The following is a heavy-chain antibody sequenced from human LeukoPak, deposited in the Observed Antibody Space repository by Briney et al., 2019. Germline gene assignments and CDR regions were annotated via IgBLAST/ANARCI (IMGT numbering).Heavy chain of an antibody. CDR3: ARDLQGYCSSTSCYDDAFDI. CDR2: IYHSGRT. J-gene: IGHJ3*02. D-gene: IGHD2-2*01. V-gene: IGHV4-30-2*01. Sequence: PSQTLSLTCTVSGGSISSGGYYWSWIRQPPGKGLEWIGYIYHSGRTNYNPSLKSRVTISVDTSKNQFSLKLSSVTAADTAVYYCARDLQGYCSSTSCYDDAFDIWGQGTMVTVSS. CDR1: GGSISSGGYY.